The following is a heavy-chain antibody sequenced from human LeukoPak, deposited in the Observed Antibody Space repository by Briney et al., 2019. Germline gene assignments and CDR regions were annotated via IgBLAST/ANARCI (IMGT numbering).Heavy chain of an antibody. CDR2: INQDGSEK. Sequence: GGSLRLSCAASGFIFNTYWINWVRQAPGKGLEWLASINQDGSEKYYVDSVKGRFTISRDNSKNTLYLQMNSLRAEDTAVYYCARGRGYYDSSGYPNWFDPWGQGTLVTVSS. J-gene: IGHJ5*02. V-gene: IGHV3-7*02. D-gene: IGHD3-22*01. CDR3: ARGRGYYDSSGYPNWFDP. CDR1: GFIFNTYW.